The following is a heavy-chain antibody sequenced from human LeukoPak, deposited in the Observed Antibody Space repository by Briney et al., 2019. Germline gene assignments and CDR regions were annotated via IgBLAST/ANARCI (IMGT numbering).Heavy chain of an antibody. J-gene: IGHJ4*02. CDR3: AKDSGSYKKYYLDY. V-gene: IGHV3-30*18. D-gene: IGHD3-10*01. Sequence: GGSLRLSCAASGFRFGDYSMTWIRQAPGKGLEWVAVISYDGSNNYYADPVKGRFTISRDNSKNTLYLQMNSLRAEDTAVYYCAKDSGSYKKYYLDYWGQGTLVTVSS. CDR1: GFRFGDYS. CDR2: ISYDGSNN.